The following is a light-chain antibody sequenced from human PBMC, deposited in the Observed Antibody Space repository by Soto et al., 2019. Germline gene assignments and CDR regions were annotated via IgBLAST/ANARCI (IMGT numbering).Light chain of an antibody. Sequence: EIVLTKTPGTLPLSQGERATLSSRASQSVSNNYLAWYQQKPGQAPRLLIYGACNRATGIPDRFSGSGSGTDFTLTSSRLEPEDSAVYYCQQYGSSGTFGQGTKVDIK. V-gene: IGKV3-20*01. CDR1: QSVSNNY. J-gene: IGKJ1*01. CDR2: GAC. CDR3: QQYGSSGT.